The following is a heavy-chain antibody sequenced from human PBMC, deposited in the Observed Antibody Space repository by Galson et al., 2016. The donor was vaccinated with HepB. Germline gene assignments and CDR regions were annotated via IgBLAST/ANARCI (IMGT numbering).Heavy chain of an antibody. CDR2: VSRDGSNE. CDR1: GFAFSNYG. J-gene: IGHJ3*02. CDR3: AKAIWFGDLWGGFDI. D-gene: IGHD3-10*01. Sequence: SLRLSCAASGFAFSNYGLHWVRQAPGRGLEWVAAVSRDGSNEYYADSVKGRFTISRDSSTNTLYVQMNSLRAEDTAVYFRAKAIWFGDLWGGFDIWGQGTMVTVSS. V-gene: IGHV3-30*18.